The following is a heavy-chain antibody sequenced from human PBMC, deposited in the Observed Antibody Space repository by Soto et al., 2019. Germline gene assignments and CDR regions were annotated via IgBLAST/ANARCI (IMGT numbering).Heavy chain of an antibody. J-gene: IGHJ4*02. Sequence: PSETLSVTCTVSGGSISSYYWSWIRQPPGKGLEWIGYIYYSGSTNYNPSLKSRVTISVDTSKNQLSLKLSSVTAADTAVYYCARRWGPTFDFWGQGTLVTVSS. D-gene: IGHD1-26*01. CDR2: IYYSGST. CDR1: GGSISSYY. CDR3: ARRWGPTFDF. V-gene: IGHV4-59*01.